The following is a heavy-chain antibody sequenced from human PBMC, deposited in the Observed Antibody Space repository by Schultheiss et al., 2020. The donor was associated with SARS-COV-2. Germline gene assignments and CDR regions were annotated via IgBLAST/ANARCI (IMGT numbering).Heavy chain of an antibody. V-gene: IGHV3-21*01. CDR3: ATDRVGPTTDFDH. CDR2: ISSSSSYI. CDR1: GFTFSSYA. D-gene: IGHD1-26*01. Sequence: GGSLRLSCAASGFTFSSYAMSWVRQAPGKGLEWVSSISSSSSYIYYADSVKGRFTISRDNAKNSLYLQMNSLRAEDTAVYFCATDRVGPTTDFDHWGQGTLVTVSS. J-gene: IGHJ4*02.